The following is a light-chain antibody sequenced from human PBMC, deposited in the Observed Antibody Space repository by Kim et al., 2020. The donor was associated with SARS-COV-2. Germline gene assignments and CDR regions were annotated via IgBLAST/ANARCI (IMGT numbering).Light chain of an antibody. CDR1: LGINNY. J-gene: IGKJ2*01. Sequence: ASVGDRVTITCRASLGINNYLNWYQQKPGKAPKLLIYGASTLQSGVPSRFSGSGSGTDFTLTISSLQPDDFATYYCQQSYFSMYTFGQGTKVDIK. V-gene: IGKV1-39*01. CDR2: GAS. CDR3: QQSYFSMYT.